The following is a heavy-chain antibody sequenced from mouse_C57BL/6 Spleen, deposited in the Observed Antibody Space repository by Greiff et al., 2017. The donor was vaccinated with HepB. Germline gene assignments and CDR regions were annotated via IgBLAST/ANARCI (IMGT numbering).Heavy chain of an antibody. CDR1: GYAFSSYW. V-gene: IGHV1-80*01. J-gene: IGHJ4*01. CDR3: ARGRRYAMDY. CDR2: IYPGDGDT. Sequence: QVQLKESGAELVKPGASVKISCKASGYAFSSYWMNWVKQRPGKGLEWIGQIYPGDGDTNYNGKFKGKATLTADKSSSTAYMQLSSLTSEDSAVYFCARGRRYAMDYWGQGTSVTVSS.